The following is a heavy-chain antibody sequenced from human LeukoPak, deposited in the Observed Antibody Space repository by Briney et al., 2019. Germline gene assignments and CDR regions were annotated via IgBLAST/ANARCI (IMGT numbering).Heavy chain of an antibody. Sequence: GGSLRLSCTASGFTFSSYAMSWVRQAPGKGLEWVSGVSPTGGSSYYADSVKGRFTISRDNFKNTLSLQMNSLRAEDTAVYYCAKELSIAVAGEFDYWGQGTLVTVSS. CDR2: VSPTGGSS. V-gene: IGHV3-23*01. D-gene: IGHD6-19*01. CDR1: GFTFSSYA. CDR3: AKELSIAVAGEFDY. J-gene: IGHJ4*02.